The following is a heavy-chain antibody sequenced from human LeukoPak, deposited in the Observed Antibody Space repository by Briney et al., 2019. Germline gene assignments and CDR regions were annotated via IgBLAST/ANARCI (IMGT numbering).Heavy chain of an antibody. J-gene: IGHJ4*02. Sequence: PSETLSLTRSVSGGSVSSGSYYWSWIRQPPGKGLEWIGYIYYSGSTNYNPSLKRRVTISVDTSKNQFSLKLSSVTAADTAVYYCAREYYYGSGSYPYFDYWGQGTLVTVSS. V-gene: IGHV4-61*01. D-gene: IGHD3-10*01. CDR3: AREYYYGSGSYPYFDY. CDR2: IYYSGST. CDR1: GGSVSSGSYY.